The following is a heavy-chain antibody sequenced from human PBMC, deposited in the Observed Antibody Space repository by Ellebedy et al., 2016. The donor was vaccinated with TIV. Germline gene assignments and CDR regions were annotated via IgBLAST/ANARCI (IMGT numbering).Heavy chain of an antibody. CDR3: ARGAGITMFRGVINY. J-gene: IGHJ4*02. CDR2: ISYDGSNK. CDR1: GFTFSSYA. Sequence: LSLTCAASGFTFSSYAMHWVRQAPGKGLEWVAVISYDGSNKYYADSVKGRFTISRDNSKNTLFLQMNSLGAEDTAVYYCARGAGITMFRGVINYWGQGTLVTVSS. D-gene: IGHD3-10*01. V-gene: IGHV3-30-3*01.